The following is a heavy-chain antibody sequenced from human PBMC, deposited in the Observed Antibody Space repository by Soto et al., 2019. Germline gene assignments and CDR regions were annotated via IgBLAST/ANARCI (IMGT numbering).Heavy chain of an antibody. D-gene: IGHD6-6*01. CDR3: ARDFIAARPSPRQNWFDP. V-gene: IGHV3-33*01. Sequence: QVQLVESGGGVVQPGRSLRLSCAASGFTFSSYGMHWVRQAPGKGLEWVAVIWYDGSNKYYADSVKGRFTISRDNSKNTLYLQMNSLRAEDTAVYYWARDFIAARPSPRQNWFDPWGQGTLVTVSS. CDR1: GFTFSSYG. CDR2: IWYDGSNK. J-gene: IGHJ5*02.